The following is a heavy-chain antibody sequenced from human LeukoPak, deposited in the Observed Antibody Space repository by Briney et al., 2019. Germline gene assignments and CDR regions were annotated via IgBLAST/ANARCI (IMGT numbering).Heavy chain of an antibody. CDR3: AKGSYYDSSGSFYFDY. D-gene: IGHD3-22*01. CDR2: ISGSGDNT. CDR1: GFTFSSYA. Sequence: GGSLRLSCAASGFTFSSYAMSWVRQAPGKGLEWVSGISGSGDNTYYAVSVKGRFTISRDNSKNTLYVQVNSLGTEDTAAYYCAKGSYYDSSGSFYFDYWGQGTLVTVSS. V-gene: IGHV3-23*01. J-gene: IGHJ4*02.